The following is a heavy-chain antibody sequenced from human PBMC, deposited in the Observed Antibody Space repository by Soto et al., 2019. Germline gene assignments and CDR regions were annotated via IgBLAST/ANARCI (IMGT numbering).Heavy chain of an antibody. CDR2: ITVRGHTT. Sequence: DVQLLESGGDLVQPGGSLRLSCGASGFSFSSYAMAWVRQVPGQGLEWLSVITVRGHTTYYADSVRGRFTISRDDSRNTLYLQLNSLRGEDTAVYFCARGLAAGGTGGLTYYFDFWGQGTRVPVSP. CDR1: GFSFSSYA. V-gene: IGHV3-23*01. CDR3: ARGLAAGGTGGLTYYFDF. J-gene: IGHJ4*02. D-gene: IGHD6-13*01.